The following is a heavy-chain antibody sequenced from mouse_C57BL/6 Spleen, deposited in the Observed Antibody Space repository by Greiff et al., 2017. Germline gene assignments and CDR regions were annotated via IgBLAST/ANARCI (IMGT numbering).Heavy chain of an antibody. CDR1: GYTFTSYW. Sequence: QVQLKQPGAELVRPGSSVKLSCKASGYTFTSYWMHWVKQRPIQGLEWIGNIDPSDSETHYNQKFKDKATLTVDKSSSTAYMQLSSLTSEDSAVYYCARSITTVVAWYVDVWGTGTTVTVSS. D-gene: IGHD1-1*01. V-gene: IGHV1-52*01. J-gene: IGHJ1*03. CDR2: IDPSDSET. CDR3: ARSITTVVAWYVDV.